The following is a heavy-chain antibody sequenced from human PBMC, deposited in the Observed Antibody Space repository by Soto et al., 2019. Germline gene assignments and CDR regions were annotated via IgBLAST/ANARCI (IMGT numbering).Heavy chain of an antibody. D-gene: IGHD6-6*01. CDR3: ARARSSSDPCYYFDY. J-gene: IGHJ4*02. Sequence: PSENLSLTCTVSGGSISSGGYYWSWIRQHPGKGLEWIGYIYYSGSTNYNPSLKSRVTISVDTSKNQFSLKLSSVTAADTAVYYCARARSSSDPCYYFDYWGQGTLVTVSS. V-gene: IGHV4-31*03. CDR1: GGSISSGGYY. CDR2: IYYSGST.